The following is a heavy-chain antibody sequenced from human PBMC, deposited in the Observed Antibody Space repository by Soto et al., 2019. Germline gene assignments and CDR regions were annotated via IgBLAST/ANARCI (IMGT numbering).Heavy chain of an antibody. V-gene: IGHV4-30-4*01. D-gene: IGHD3-10*01. CDR2: IYYSGST. CDR1: GGSISSGDYY. J-gene: IGHJ3*02. Sequence: SETLSLTCTVSGGSISSGDYYWSWIRQPPGKGLECIGYIYYSGSTYYNPSLKSRVTISVDTSKNQFSLKLSSVTAADTAVYYCAQCPGVINAFDIWGQGTMVTVS. CDR3: AQCPGVINAFDI.